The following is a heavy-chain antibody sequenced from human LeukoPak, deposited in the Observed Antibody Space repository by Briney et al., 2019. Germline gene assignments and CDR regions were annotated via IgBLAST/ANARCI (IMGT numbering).Heavy chain of an antibody. CDR1: GFTFRSYA. J-gene: IGHJ4*02. D-gene: IGHD3-10*01. V-gene: IGHV3-30*10. Sequence: GGSLRLSCAASGFTFRSYAVHWVRQAPGRGLEWVAGVSYDGSNKYYTDSVRGRSTISRDNSKNTLYLQMNSLRAEDTALDYCARDQSLSSFGELVIWGQGTLVTVSS. CDR3: ARDQSLSSFGELVI. CDR2: VSYDGSNK.